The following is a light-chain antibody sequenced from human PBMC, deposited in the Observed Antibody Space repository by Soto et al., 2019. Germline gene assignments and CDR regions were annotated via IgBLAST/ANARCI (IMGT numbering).Light chain of an antibody. CDR2: DAS. CDR3: QQSYSTPWT. V-gene: IGKV1-39*01. J-gene: IGKJ1*01. Sequence: DIQITQSPSSLSASVGDRVTITCRASESISSYLNWYQQKPGKAPKLLIYDASSLQSGVPSRFSGSGSGTDFTLTVSSLQPEDFAIYFCQQSYSTPWTFGHGTKVDIK. CDR1: ESISSY.